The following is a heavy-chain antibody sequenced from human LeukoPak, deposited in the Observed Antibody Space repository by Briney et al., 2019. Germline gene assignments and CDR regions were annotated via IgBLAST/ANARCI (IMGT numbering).Heavy chain of an antibody. CDR2: ISSSGSYM. CDR3: ARGYRSSWYQVDY. Sequence: GGSLRLSCAASGFTFSSYSMNWVRQAPGKGLEWVSSISSSGSYMYYADSVKGRFTISRDNAKNSLFLQMDSLTAEDTAVYYCARGYRSSWYQVDYWGQGTLVTVSS. J-gene: IGHJ4*02. CDR1: GFTFSSYS. D-gene: IGHD6-13*01. V-gene: IGHV3-21*04.